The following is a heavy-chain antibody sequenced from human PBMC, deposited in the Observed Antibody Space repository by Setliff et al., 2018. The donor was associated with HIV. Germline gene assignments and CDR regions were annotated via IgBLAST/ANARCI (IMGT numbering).Heavy chain of an antibody. V-gene: IGHV4-30-4*08. J-gene: IGHJ4*02. D-gene: IGHD3-22*01. CDR3: ARLRITMIMMLNYFDY. CDR2: IYHDGAT. CDR1: GDSISSGTYY. Sequence: TLSLTCSVSGDSISSGTYYWSWIRQHPGKGLEWIGYIYHDGATYYNPSFKSRVTMSVDTSKNQFSLRLTSVTAADTAVYFCARLRITMIMMLNYFDYWGQGTLVTVSS.